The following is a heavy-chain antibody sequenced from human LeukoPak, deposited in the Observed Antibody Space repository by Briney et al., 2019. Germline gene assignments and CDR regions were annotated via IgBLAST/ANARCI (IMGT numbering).Heavy chain of an antibody. CDR3: ARETPYGGYFDY. CDR1: GYTCTSYY. CDR2: INPSGGST. J-gene: IGHJ4*02. V-gene: IGHV1-46*01. Sequence: VSVKVSCNASGYTCTSYYMHWVRHAPGQGLEWMGIINPSGGSTSYAQKFQGRVTMTRDMSTSTVYMELSSLRSEDTAVYYCARETPYGGYFDYWGQGTLVTVSS. D-gene: IGHD4-17*01.